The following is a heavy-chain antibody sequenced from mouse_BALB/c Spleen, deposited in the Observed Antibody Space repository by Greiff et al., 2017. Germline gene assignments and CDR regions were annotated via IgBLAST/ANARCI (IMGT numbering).Heavy chain of an antibody. CDR1: GYSITSGYY. Sequence: EVQVVESGPGLVKPSQSLSLTCSVTGYSITSGYYWNWIRQFPGNKLEWMGYISYDGSNNYNPSLKNRISITRDTSKNQFFLKLNSVTTEDTATYYCARAYDGYYESAMDYWGQGTSVTVSS. V-gene: IGHV3-6*02. J-gene: IGHJ4*01. D-gene: IGHD2-3*01. CDR2: ISYDGSN. CDR3: ARAYDGYYESAMDY.